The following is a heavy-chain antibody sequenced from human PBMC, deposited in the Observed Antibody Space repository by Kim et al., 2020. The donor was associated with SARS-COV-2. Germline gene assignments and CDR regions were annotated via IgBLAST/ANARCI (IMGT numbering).Heavy chain of an antibody. CDR3: ARGHYYAMDV. V-gene: IGHV3-74*01. J-gene: IGHJ6*02. CDR2: IHSDGSST. CDR1: GFIFSGFW. Sequence: GGSLRLSCAASGFIFSGFWMHWVRQAPGKGLVWVSRIHSDGSSTSYSDSVMGRFTIFRDNAMNTLYLQVNSLRGEDTGVYYCARGHYYAMDVWGQGTTVT.